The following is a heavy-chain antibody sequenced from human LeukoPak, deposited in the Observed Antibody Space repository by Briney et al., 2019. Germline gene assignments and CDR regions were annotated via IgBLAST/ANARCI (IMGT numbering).Heavy chain of an antibody. CDR2: ISSSGSTI. D-gene: IGHD6-6*01. CDR1: GFTFSDYY. V-gene: IGHV3-11*04. Sequence: PGGSLRLSCAASGFTFSDYYMSWIRQAPGKGLEWVSYISSSGSTIYYADSVKGRLTISRDNAKNSLYLQMNSLRAEDTAVYYCASRAWAARHVGYWGQGTLVAVSS. J-gene: IGHJ4*02. CDR3: ASRAWAARHVGY.